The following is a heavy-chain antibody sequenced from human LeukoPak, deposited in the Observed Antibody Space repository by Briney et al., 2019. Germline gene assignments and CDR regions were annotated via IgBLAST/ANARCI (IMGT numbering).Heavy chain of an antibody. CDR3: ARDFRWEPQLSGMIY. D-gene: IGHD1-26*01. CDR1: GATFSSYA. Sequence: SVKVSCKASGATFSSYAISWVRQAPGQGLEWMGGIIPTFGTANYAQKFQGRVTMTRDTSTSTVYMELSSLRSEDTAVYYCARDFRWEPQLSGMIYWGQGTLVTVSS. CDR2: IIPTFGTA. V-gene: IGHV1-69*05. J-gene: IGHJ4*02.